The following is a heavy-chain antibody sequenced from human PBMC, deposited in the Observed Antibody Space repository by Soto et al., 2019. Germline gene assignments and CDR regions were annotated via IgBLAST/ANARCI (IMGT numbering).Heavy chain of an antibody. CDR3: TLTHSGYDSPLGY. Sequence: GGSLRLSCAASGFTFSSYSMNWVRQAPGKGLEWVSYISSSSSTIYYADSVKGRFTISRDNAKNSLYLQMNSLRDEDTAVYYCTLTHSGYDSPLGYWGQGTLVTVSS. V-gene: IGHV3-48*02. CDR1: GFTFSSYS. CDR2: ISSSSSTI. J-gene: IGHJ4*02. D-gene: IGHD5-12*01.